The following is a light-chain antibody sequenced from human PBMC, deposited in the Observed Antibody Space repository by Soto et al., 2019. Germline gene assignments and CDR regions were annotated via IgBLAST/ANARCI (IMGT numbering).Light chain of an antibody. CDR2: MAS. Sequence: DIQMTQSPSTLSASIGDRVTITCRASQSISDWLAWYQQKPGKAPKLLIYMASNLESGVPSRFSGSGSGTEFTLTISSLQPDDFATYYCQQYNGYSRAFGQGTKVEIK. J-gene: IGKJ1*01. V-gene: IGKV1-5*03. CDR3: QQYNGYSRA. CDR1: QSISDW.